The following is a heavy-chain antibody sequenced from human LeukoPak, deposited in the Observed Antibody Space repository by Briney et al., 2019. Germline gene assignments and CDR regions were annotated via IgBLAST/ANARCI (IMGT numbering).Heavy chain of an antibody. CDR1: GFTFSSYS. CDR2: ISSGSSNI. Sequence: GGSLRLSCAASGFTFSSYSMNWVRQAPGKGREWGSYISSGSSNIYYADSVKGRFTISRDNAKNSLYLQMNSLRAEDTAVYYCAHLARGVEVAGDYLTWGQGTLVTVSS. V-gene: IGHV3-48*01. D-gene: IGHD6-19*01. CDR3: AHLARGVEVAGDYLT. J-gene: IGHJ4*02.